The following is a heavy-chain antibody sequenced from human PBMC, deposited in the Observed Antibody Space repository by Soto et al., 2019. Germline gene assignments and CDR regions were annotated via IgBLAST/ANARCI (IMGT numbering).Heavy chain of an antibody. V-gene: IGHV4-59*01. Sequence: SETLSLTCIVSGGSITSYHWSWIRQLPEKGLEWIAYTPYTGNTNYNPSFQRRVTISIDTSKNQLSLKMTSMTAADTAVYYCARDMHAGCTRYFDPWGQGTVVTVSS. J-gene: IGHJ5*02. CDR1: GGSITSYH. CDR2: TPYTGNT. D-gene: IGHD6-19*01. CDR3: ARDMHAGCTRYFDP.